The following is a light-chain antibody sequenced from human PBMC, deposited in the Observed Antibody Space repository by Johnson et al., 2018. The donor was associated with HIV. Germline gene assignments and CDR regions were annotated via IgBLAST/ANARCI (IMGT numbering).Light chain of an antibody. CDR3: GTWDSSLTASV. CDR1: SSNIGNNY. J-gene: IGLJ1*01. CDR2: ENN. Sequence: QSVLTQPPSVSAAPGQKVTISCSGSSSNIGNNYVSWYQQLPGTAPKLLIYENNKRPSGIPDRFSGSKSGTSATLGITGLQTGDEADYYCGTWDSSLTASVFRNWTKVTLL. V-gene: IGLV1-51*02.